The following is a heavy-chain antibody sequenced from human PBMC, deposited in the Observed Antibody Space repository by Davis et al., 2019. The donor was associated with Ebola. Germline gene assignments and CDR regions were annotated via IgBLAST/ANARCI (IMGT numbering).Heavy chain of an antibody. D-gene: IGHD3-10*01. Sequence: SETLSLTCTVSGGSISRNFYYWGWIRQPPGKGLEWIGSIYYSGSTYYNPSLKSRVTISVDTSKNQFSLKLNSVTAADTAVYYCARDLSYSYYYHYYGMDVWGQGTTVTVSS. CDR2: IYYSGST. CDR1: GGSISRNFYY. V-gene: IGHV4-39*07. CDR3: ARDLSYSYYYHYYGMDV. J-gene: IGHJ6*02.